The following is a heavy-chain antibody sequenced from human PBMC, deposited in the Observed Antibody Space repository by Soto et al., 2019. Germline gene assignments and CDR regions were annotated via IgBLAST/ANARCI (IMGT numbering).Heavy chain of an antibody. CDR2: ISSDGTSS. Sequence: PGGSLRLSCVASGFTFDGYTMHWVRQAPGKGLEWVSLISSDGTSSYYADSLKGRFTISRDNSKNSLFLQMNNLRTEDTALYYCAKDASGYDMAFDYWGQGALVTVSS. V-gene: IGHV3-43*01. CDR1: GFTFDGYT. J-gene: IGHJ4*02. CDR3: AKDASGYDMAFDY. D-gene: IGHD5-12*01.